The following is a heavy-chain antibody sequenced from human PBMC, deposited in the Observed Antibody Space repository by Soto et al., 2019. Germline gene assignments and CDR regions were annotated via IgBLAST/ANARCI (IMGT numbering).Heavy chain of an antibody. J-gene: IGHJ6*02. Sequence: QAGGSLRLSCAASGFTFSSYAMSWVRQAPGKGLEWVSAISGSGGSTYYADSVKGRFTISRDNSKNTLYLQMNSLRAEDTAVYYCAKELYSSSSSYYYYGMDVWGQGTTVTVSS. CDR2: ISGSGGST. CDR3: AKELYSSSSSYYYYGMDV. CDR1: GFTFSSYA. V-gene: IGHV3-23*01. D-gene: IGHD6-6*01.